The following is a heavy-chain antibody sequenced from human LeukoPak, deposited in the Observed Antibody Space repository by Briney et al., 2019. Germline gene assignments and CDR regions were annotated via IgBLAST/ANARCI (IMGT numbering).Heavy chain of an antibody. J-gene: IGHJ4*02. CDR3: ARMGQRSFDY. Sequence: PSETLSLTCTVSGYSINDGSYWGWIRQTPAKGLEWIGVIYQSGATHSNPSLKSRLTISVDTSKNQFFLKLSSVTAADTAVYYCARMGQRSFDYWGQGTLVTVSS. D-gene: IGHD6-25*01. V-gene: IGHV4-38-2*02. CDR1: GYSINDGSY. CDR2: IYQSGAT.